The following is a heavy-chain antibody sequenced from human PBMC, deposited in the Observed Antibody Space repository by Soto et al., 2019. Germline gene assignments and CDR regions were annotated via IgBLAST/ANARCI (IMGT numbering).Heavy chain of an antibody. CDR2: INPSGGST. D-gene: IGHD1-1*01. J-gene: IGHJ5*02. V-gene: IGHV1-46*01. CDR3: ARSSLLGYTPPTGFDH. Sequence: ASVKGACKASGYTFTSYYMHLVRQAPGQGLEWMGIINPSGGSTSYAQKFQGRVTMTRDTSTSTVYMELSSLRSEDTAVYYCARSSLLGYTPPTGFDHWCQRILVTVS. CDR1: GYTFTSYY.